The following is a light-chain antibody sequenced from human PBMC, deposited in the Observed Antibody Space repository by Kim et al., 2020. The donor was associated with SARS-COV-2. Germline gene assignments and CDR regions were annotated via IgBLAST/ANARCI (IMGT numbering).Light chain of an antibody. V-gene: IGKV3-11*01. CDR3: QQRSSWPPAVT. J-gene: IGKJ4*01. Sequence: PVEGATLSCRASQNSDTYLAWYQQTTGQAPRLLVYDASNRAAGVPDRFSGSGSGTDFTLTISSLEPEDFSIYYCQQRSSWPPAVTFGGGTKVDIK. CDR2: DAS. CDR1: QNSDTY.